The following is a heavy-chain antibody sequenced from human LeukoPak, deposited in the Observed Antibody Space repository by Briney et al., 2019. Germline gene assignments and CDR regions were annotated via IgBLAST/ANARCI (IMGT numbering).Heavy chain of an antibody. CDR2: ISAYNGNT. D-gene: IGHD6-19*01. CDR3: ARDRVRYSSGWPADY. Sequence: ASVKVSCKASGYTFTSYGISWVRQAPGQGLEWMGWISAYNGNTNYAQKLQGRVTMTTDTSTSTACMELRSLRSDDTAVYYCARDRVRYSSGWPADYWGQGTLVTVSS. CDR1: GYTFTSYG. J-gene: IGHJ4*02. V-gene: IGHV1-18*01.